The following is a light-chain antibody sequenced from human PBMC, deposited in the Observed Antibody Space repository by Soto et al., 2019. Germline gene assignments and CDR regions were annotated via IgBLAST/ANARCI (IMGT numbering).Light chain of an antibody. CDR1: SSNIGSNY. V-gene: IGLV1-47*01. J-gene: IGLJ1*01. Sequence: QSVLTQPPSASGTPGQRVTISCSGSSSNIGSNYVYWYQQLPGTGPKLLIYRNNQRPSGVPDRFSGSKSGTSASLAISGLRSEDEADYYCAAWDDSLSGRVFGTGTKLTVL. CDR3: AAWDDSLSGRV. CDR2: RNN.